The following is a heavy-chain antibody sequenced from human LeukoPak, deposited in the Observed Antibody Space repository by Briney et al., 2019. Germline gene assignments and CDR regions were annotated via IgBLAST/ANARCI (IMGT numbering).Heavy chain of an antibody. D-gene: IGHD3-22*01. Sequence: GGSLRLSCAASGFTFSSYGMHWVRQAPGKGLERVAVISYDGSNKYYADSVKGRFTISRDNSKNTLYLQMNSLRAEDTAVYYCARDLHYYDSSGPFDYWGQGTLVTVSS. J-gene: IGHJ4*02. CDR1: GFTFSSYG. CDR3: ARDLHYYDSSGPFDY. CDR2: ISYDGSNK. V-gene: IGHV3-30*03.